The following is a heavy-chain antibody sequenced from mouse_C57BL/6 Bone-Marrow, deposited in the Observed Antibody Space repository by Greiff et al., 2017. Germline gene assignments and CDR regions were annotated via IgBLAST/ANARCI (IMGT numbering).Heavy chain of an antibody. D-gene: IGHD1-1*01. V-gene: IGHV14-3*01. CDR3: ARNCGSSWFAY. Sequence: VQLQQSVAELVRPGASVKLSCTASGFNITNTYMSWVKQRPEQGLEWIGRIDPANGNTKYAPKFQGKVTITADTSSNTSYLQLSSLPSEDTAIYYCARNCGSSWFAYGGQGTLVTVSA. CDR2: IDPANGNT. J-gene: IGHJ3*01. CDR1: GFNITNTY.